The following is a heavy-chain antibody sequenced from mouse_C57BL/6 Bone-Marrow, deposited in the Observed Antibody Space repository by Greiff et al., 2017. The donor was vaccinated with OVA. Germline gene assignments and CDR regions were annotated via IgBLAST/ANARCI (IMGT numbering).Heavy chain of an antibody. J-gene: IGHJ2*01. Sequence: EVQLVESGGDLVKPGGSLKLSCAASGFTFSSYGLSWVRPTPDKRLEWVATISSGGSYTYYPDSVKGRFTISRDNAKNTLYLQMSSLKSEDTAMYYCARQGRGDFDYWGQGTTLTVSS. CDR1: GFTFSSYG. CDR3: ARQGRGDFDY. V-gene: IGHV5-6*01. CDR2: ISSGGSYT.